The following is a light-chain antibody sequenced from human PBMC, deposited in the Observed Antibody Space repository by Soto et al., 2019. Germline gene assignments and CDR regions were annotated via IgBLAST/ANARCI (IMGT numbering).Light chain of an antibody. J-gene: IGLJ3*02. CDR3: CSYAGSNTLV. CDR2: DVS. CDR1: SSDVGGYNS. Sequence: QSALTQPRSVSGSPGQSVTISCTGTSSDVGGYNSVSWYQQCPGKVPKLLIYDVSKRPSGVPDRFSGSKSGNTSSLTISGLQADDEAHYYCCSYAGSNTLVFGGGTQLTV. V-gene: IGLV2-11*01.